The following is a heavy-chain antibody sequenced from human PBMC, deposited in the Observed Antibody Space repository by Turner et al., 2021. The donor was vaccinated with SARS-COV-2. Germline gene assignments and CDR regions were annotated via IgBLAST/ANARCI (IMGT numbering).Heavy chain of an antibody. J-gene: IGHJ6*02. V-gene: IGHV1-24*01. CDR3: ATAPANYYDSSGSKGFYYYYYGMDV. CDR1: GYTLIDLS. Sequence: QVQLVQSGAEVKKPGASVKVTCKVSGYTLIDLSMHWVRQAPGKGLEGMGGCGPEDGETIYAQKFQGRVTMTEDTSTDTAYMELSSLRSEDTAVYYCATAPANYYDSSGSKGFYYYYYGMDVWGQGTTVTVSS. CDR2: CGPEDGET. D-gene: IGHD3-22*01.